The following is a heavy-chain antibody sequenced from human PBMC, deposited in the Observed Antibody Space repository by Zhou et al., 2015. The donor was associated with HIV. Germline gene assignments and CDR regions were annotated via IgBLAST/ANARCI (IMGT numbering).Heavy chain of an antibody. V-gene: IGHV3-53*02. J-gene: IGHJ4*02. CDR3: VRDGAYGLDLRGALDQ. D-gene: IGHD3/OR15-3a*01. Sequence: EVLLVQTGGGLIQPGGSLRLSCAASGFTVSRSYMTWVRQTPGKGLEWVSYISYSGDSTYYADSVKGRFSISRDNAKKSLYLQMNSLRADDTAIYYCVRDGAYGLDLRGALDQWGQGTLVTVSS. CDR1: GFTVSRSY. CDR2: YISYSGDST.